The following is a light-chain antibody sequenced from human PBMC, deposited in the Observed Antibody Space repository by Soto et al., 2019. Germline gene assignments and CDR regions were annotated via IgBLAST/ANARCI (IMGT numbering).Light chain of an antibody. CDR1: QSVSSY. J-gene: IGKJ5*01. Sequence: EIVLTQSPVTLSLSPGERATLSCRARQSVSSYLAWYEQKPGQAPRLLIYDASNRATGIPARFSGGGSGTDFALTIDNLEPEDFAIYYCQQRSQWPPITFGQGTRLEI. CDR2: DAS. V-gene: IGKV3-11*01. CDR3: QQRSQWPPIT.